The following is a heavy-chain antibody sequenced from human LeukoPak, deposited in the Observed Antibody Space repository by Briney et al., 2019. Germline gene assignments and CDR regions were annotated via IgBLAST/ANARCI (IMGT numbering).Heavy chain of an antibody. CDR1: GYTFTGYY. Sequence: TSVKVSCKASGYTFTGYYIHWVRQAPEQGLEWMGWIKPNSGATNYAQKFQGRVTMTRDTSINTAYMELSSLTSDDTAVYYYARVREWEEISGAIPDYFDYWGQGTLVTVSS. CDR2: IKPNSGAT. J-gene: IGHJ4*02. D-gene: IGHD1-26*01. CDR3: ARVREWEEISGAIPDYFDY. V-gene: IGHV1-2*02.